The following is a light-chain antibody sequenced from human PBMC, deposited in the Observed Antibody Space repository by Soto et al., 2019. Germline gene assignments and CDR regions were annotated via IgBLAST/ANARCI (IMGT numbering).Light chain of an antibody. J-gene: IGLJ2*01. CDR2: EVT. V-gene: IGLV2-14*01. CDR1: RSDVGGFNY. Sequence: QSALTQPASVSGSPGQSITISCTGTRSDVGGFNYVSWYQQHPGKAPKVMIYEVTNRPSGVSNRFSGSKSGNTASLTISGLQAEDEADYYCSSYTTSSTLVFGGGTQLTVL. CDR3: SSYTTSSTLV.